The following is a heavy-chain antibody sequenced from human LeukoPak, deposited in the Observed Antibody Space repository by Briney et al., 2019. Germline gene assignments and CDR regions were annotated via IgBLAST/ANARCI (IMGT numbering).Heavy chain of an antibody. CDR3: ARDSLGTSSGWFDP. J-gene: IGHJ5*02. CDR2: IWYDGSNK. D-gene: IGHD6-19*01. CDR1: GFTFSSYG. V-gene: IGHV3-33*01. Sequence: GRSLRLSCAASGFTFSSYGIHWVRQAPGKGLEWVAVIWYDGSNKYYADSVKGRFTISRDNSKNTLYLQMNSLRAEDTAVYYCARDSLGTSSGWFDPWGQGTLVTVSS.